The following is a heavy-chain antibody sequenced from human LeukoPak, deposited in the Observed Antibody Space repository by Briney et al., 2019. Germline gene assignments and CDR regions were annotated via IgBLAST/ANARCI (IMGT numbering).Heavy chain of an antibody. CDR2: ISYDGNTE. CDR3: AKEGPPSQWELLRSHYFDY. D-gene: IGHD1-26*01. J-gene: IGHJ4*02. CDR1: GFTFSSYG. V-gene: IGHV3-30*18. Sequence: GGSLRLSCAASGFTFSSYGMHWVRQAPGKGPEWVAVISYDGNTEYYADSVKGRFTISRDNSKNTLYLQMNSLRAEDTAVYYCAKEGPPSQWELLRSHYFDYWGQGTLVTVSS.